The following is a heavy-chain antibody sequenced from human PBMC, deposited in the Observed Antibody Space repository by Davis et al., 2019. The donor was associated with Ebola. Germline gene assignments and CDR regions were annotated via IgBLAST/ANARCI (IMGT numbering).Heavy chain of an antibody. Sequence: SETLSLTCAVYGGSFSGYYWSWIRQPPGKGLEWIGEINHSGSTNYNPSLKSRVTISVDRSKNQFSLKLSSVTAADTAVYYCARGTIFGVVIGGMDVWGQGTTVTVSS. CDR3: ARGTIFGVVIGGMDV. V-gene: IGHV4-34*01. D-gene: IGHD3-3*01. CDR1: GGSFSGYY. J-gene: IGHJ6*02. CDR2: INHSGST.